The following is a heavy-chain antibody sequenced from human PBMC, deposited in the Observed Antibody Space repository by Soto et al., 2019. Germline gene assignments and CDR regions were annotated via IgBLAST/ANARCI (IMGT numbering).Heavy chain of an antibody. V-gene: IGHV3-66*01. CDR2: IYDGGTT. J-gene: IGHJ6*02. CDR3: ARVSSIGWYPYYYGMDV. Sequence: HPGGSLRLSCAASGFTVSSNYMSWVRQAPGKGLEWVSIIYDGGTTFYADSVKGRFTISRDNSKNTLYFQMNSLRAEDTAVYYCARVSSIGWYPYYYGMDVWGQGTTVTVSS. D-gene: IGHD6-19*01. CDR1: GFTVSSNY.